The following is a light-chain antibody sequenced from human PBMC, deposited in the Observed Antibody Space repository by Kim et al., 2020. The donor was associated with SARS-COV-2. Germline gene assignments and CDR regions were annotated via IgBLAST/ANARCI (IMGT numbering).Light chain of an antibody. Sequence: SPGERAPLSCRSSQNVESNYLAWYQQKPGQAPKLVIYGASIRATGIPDRVSGSGSGTDFTFTISSVEPDDFAVYYCHQYAYSPLTFGQGTRLEIK. CDR3: HQYAYSPLT. J-gene: IGKJ5*01. CDR2: GAS. V-gene: IGKV3-20*01. CDR1: QNVESNY.